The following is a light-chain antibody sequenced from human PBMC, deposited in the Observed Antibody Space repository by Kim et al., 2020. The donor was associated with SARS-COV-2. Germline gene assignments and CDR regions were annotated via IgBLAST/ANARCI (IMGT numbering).Light chain of an antibody. CDR3: SSYTTNSTYV. J-gene: IGLJ1*01. CDR2: DVS. V-gene: IGLV2-14*03. Sequence: GQSITISCTGTSSDIGYYKYVSWYQQHPGKAPKLMIYDVSNRPSGVSNRFSGSKSGNTASLIISGLQAEDEADYYCSSYTTNSTYVFGTGTKVTVL. CDR1: SSDIGYYKY.